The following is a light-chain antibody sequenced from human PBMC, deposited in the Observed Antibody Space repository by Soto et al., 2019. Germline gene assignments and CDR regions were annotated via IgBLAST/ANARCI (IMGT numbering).Light chain of an antibody. V-gene: IGKV3-20*01. CDR2: AVS. J-gene: IGKJ1*01. Sequence: EIVLTQSPGTLTLSPGESAALSCSASQTISNNYLVWYRQKPGQATRLLIYAVSSRAAGIPDRFSGSGSGTDFDLTIARLEPEYSAVYYCQQHSNSPWTFGQGTRVEI. CDR3: QQHSNSPWT. CDR1: QTISNNY.